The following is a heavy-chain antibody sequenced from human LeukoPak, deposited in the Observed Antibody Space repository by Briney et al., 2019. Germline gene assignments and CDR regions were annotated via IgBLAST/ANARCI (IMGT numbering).Heavy chain of an antibody. CDR2: IYHSGST. Sequence: PSGTLSLTCAVSGGSISSSNWWSWVRQPPGKGLEWIGEIYHSGSTNYNPSLKSRVTISVDKSISTAYLQWSSLKASDTAMYYCARHPAVAGTGLNYFDYWGQGTLVTVSS. D-gene: IGHD6-19*01. CDR3: ARHPAVAGTGLNYFDY. CDR1: GGSISSSNW. J-gene: IGHJ4*02. V-gene: IGHV4-4*02.